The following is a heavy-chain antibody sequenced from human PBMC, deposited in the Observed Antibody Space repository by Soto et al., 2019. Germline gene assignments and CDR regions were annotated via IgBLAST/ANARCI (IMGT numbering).Heavy chain of an antibody. CDR2: ISYDSDTI. D-gene: IGHD3-3*01. J-gene: IGHJ6*02. V-gene: IGHV3-48*02. Sequence: GGSLRLSCAVSGFTFGTYSMNWVRQAAGKGLEWIAYISYDSDTIQYADSVKGRFTISRDNAKNSLYLQMNSLRDEETAVYYCARLYYDYVWGQGTPVTVYS. CDR1: GFTFGTYS. CDR3: ARLYYDYV.